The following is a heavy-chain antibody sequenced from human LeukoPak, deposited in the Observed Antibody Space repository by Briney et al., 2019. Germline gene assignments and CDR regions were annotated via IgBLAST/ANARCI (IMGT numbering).Heavy chain of an antibody. D-gene: IGHD2-21*02. Sequence: GGSLRLSCAASGFTFSSYGMHWVRQAPGKGLEWVAVISYDGSNKYYADSVKGRFTISRDNSKNTLYLQMNSLRAEDTAVYYCARGAGIVVVTAIEKYYYGMDVWGQGTTVTVSS. V-gene: IGHV3-30*03. CDR3: ARGAGIVVVTAIEKYYYGMDV. J-gene: IGHJ6*02. CDR2: ISYDGSNK. CDR1: GFTFSSYG.